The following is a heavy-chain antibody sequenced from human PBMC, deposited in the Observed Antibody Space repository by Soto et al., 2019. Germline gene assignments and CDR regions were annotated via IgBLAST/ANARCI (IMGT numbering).Heavy chain of an antibody. D-gene: IGHD2-2*01. J-gene: IGHJ5*02. CDR2: IYPADSET. V-gene: IGHV5-51*01. CDR3: ARQEYCSSSRCLNWFDP. Sequence: PGESLKISCKGSGYSFATNWIAWVRQMPGKGLEWMGIIYPADSETRYSPSFQGQVTISADKSISTAYLQWSSLKASDTAMYFYARQEYCSSSRCLNWFDPWGQGTLVTVSS. CDR1: GYSFATNW.